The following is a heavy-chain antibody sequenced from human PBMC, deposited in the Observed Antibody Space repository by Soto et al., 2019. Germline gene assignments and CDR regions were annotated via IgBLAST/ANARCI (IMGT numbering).Heavy chain of an antibody. CDR1: GFTFSSYG. CDR3: ARFLSTSDYYYGMDF. J-gene: IGHJ6*02. V-gene: IGHV3-33*01. Sequence: GGSLRLSCAASGFTFSSYGMHWVRQAPGKGLEWVAVIWYDGSNKYYADSVKGRFTISRDNSKNTLYLQMNSLRAEDTAVYYCARFLSTSDYYYGMDFWGQGTTVTVSS. CDR2: IWYDGSNK. D-gene: IGHD2-2*01.